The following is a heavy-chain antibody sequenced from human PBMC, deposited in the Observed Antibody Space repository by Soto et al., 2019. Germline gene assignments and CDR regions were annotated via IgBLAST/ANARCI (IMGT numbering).Heavy chain of an antibody. CDR1: GFTFSSYS. D-gene: IGHD2-15*01. Sequence: PGGSLRLSCAASGFTFSSYSMNWVRQAPGRGLEWVAAISGTSEYIYYADSVKGRFTISRDNAKTSLYIQMNSLRAEDTAVYYCAREHRYCSGSSCRPYYYYYGMDVWGQGTTVTVSS. J-gene: IGHJ6*02. CDR2: ISGTSEYI. CDR3: AREHRYCSGSSCRPYYYYYGMDV. V-gene: IGHV3-21*01.